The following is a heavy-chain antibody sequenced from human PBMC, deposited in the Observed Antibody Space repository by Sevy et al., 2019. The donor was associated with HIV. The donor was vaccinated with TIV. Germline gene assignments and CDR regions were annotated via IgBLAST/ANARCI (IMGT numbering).Heavy chain of an antibody. CDR2: IITLFDTT. D-gene: IGHD3-9*01. V-gene: IGHV1-69*13. CDR1: GDTFSIYG. CDR3: ARAFPNILTGYYDY. Sequence: ASVKVSCKASGDTFSIYGISWVRQAPGQGLEWMGGIITLFDTTNNAQKFHDRVTFTADESTSTAYMELSSLRSEDTAMYYCARAFPNILTGYYDYWGQGTLVTVSS. J-gene: IGHJ4*02.